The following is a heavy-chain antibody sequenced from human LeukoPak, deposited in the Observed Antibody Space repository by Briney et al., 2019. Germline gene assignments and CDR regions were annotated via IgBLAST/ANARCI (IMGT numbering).Heavy chain of an antibody. J-gene: IGHJ5*02. Sequence: SETLSLTCAVSGGSISSSNWWSWVRQPPGKGLEWIGEIYHSGSTNYNPSLKSRVTISVDKSKNQFSLKLSSVTAADTAVYYCARAPRVAATPGWFDPWGQGTLVTVSS. D-gene: IGHD2-15*01. CDR1: GGSISSSNW. CDR2: IYHSGST. CDR3: ARAPRVAATPGWFDP. V-gene: IGHV4-4*02.